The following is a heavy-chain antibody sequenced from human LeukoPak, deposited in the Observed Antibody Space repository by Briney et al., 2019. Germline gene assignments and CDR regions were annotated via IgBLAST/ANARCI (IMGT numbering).Heavy chain of an antibody. CDR3: ARAGDYMITFGGVIGSYYFDY. D-gene: IGHD3-16*02. J-gene: IGHJ4*02. Sequence: PGGSLRLSCAASGFTFSSYWMSWVRQAPGKGLEWVANIKQDGSEKYYVDSVKGRFTISRDNAKNSLYLQMNSLRAEDTAVYYCARAGDYMITFGGVIGSYYFDYWGQGTLVTVSS. V-gene: IGHV3-7*01. CDR1: GFTFSSYW. CDR2: IKQDGSEK.